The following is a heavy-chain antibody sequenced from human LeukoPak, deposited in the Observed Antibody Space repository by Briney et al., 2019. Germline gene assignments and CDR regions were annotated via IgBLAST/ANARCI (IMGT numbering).Heavy chain of an antibody. D-gene: IGHD6-13*01. Sequence: PSETLSLTCTVSGYSISSGYYWGWIRQPPGKGLEWIGSIYHSGSTYYNPSLKSRVTISVDTSKNQFSLKLSSVTAADTAVYYCARDLGGEQQLAPLGYWGQGTLVTVSS. V-gene: IGHV4-38-2*02. CDR3: ARDLGGEQQLAPLGY. CDR2: IYHSGST. J-gene: IGHJ4*02. CDR1: GYSISSGYY.